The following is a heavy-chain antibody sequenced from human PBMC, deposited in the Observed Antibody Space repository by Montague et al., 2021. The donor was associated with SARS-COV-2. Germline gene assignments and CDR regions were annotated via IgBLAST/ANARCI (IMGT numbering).Heavy chain of an antibody. CDR2: ITHRGST. V-gene: IGHV4-34*01. J-gene: IGHJ4*02. CDR3: ARSHDYRGDDYFDS. CDR1: GGSLSGFY. D-gene: IGHD4-23*01. Sequence: SETLSLTCAVYGGSLSGFYWTWIRQPPGKGLEWVGEITHRGSTSYNPALKSRLTISLDTSKNQFSLKLDSVTAADTATYYCARSHDYRGDDYFDSWGQGTLVIVSS.